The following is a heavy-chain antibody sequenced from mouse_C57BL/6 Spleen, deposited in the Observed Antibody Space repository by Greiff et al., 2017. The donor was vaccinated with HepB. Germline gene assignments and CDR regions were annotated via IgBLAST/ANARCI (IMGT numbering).Heavy chain of an antibody. V-gene: IGHV1-80*01. CDR3: ARRYDYLFDY. CDR1: GYAFSSYW. Sequence: VKLMESGAELVKPGASVKISCKASGYAFSSYWMNWVKQRPGKGLEWIGQIYPGDGDTNYNGKFKGKATLTADKSSSTAYMQLSSLTSEDSAVYFCARRYDYLFDYWGQGTTLTVSS. CDR2: IYPGDGDT. J-gene: IGHJ2*01. D-gene: IGHD2-4*01.